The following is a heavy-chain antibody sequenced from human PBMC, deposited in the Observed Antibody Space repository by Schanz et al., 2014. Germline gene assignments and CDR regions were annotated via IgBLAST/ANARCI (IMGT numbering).Heavy chain of an antibody. CDR3: ARWFLIRGVILDS. CDR2: ISGTGGDDT. CDR1: GFSFGTYA. D-gene: IGHD3-10*01. J-gene: IGHJ4*02. Sequence: EVHLLESGGGLVQPGGSLRLSCAASGFSFGTYAMSWVRQAPGKGLLWVSSISGTGGDDTYYADSVKGRFTISRDNSKNTLFLQMNSLRVEDSAIYYCARWFLIRGVILDSWGQGTLVTVSS. V-gene: IGHV3-23*01.